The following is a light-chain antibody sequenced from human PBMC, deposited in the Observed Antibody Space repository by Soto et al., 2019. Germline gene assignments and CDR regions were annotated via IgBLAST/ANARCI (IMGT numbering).Light chain of an antibody. Sequence: ILMTQSPATVSVSPGESATLSCRASQNIYYNVAWYQQRPGQAPRLLIYRASTRAPGVPARFGGGGSGTEFTLTIGSLQPEDFTVYSCLQYHNLWAFGQGTKVEI. V-gene: IGKV3-15*01. CDR1: QNIYYN. J-gene: IGKJ1*01. CDR2: RAS. CDR3: LQYHNLWA.